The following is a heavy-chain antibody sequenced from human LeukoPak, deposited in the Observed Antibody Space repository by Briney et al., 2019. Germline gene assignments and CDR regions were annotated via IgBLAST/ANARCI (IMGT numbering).Heavy chain of an antibody. CDR3: ARSTVTTSGHY. CDR2: IYQSGST. J-gene: IGHJ4*02. CDR1: GYSISSGYF. Sequence: SETLSLTCTVSGYSISSGYFWGWIRQPPGKGLEWIGSIYQSGSTYYNPSLKSRVTISVDTSKNQFSLILSSVTAADTAVYYCARSTVTTSGHYWGQGTLVTVSS. D-gene: IGHD4-17*01. V-gene: IGHV4-38-2*02.